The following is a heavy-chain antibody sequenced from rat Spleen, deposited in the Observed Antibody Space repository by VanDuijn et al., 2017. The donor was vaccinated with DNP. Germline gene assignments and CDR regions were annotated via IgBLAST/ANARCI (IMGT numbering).Heavy chain of an antibody. CDR3: AKAGGYSPWYFDY. CDR1: GFTFSDYY. V-gene: IGHV5S11*01. D-gene: IGHD1-11*01. CDR2: ISNGGGST. J-gene: IGHJ2*01. Sequence: EVQLVESGGGLVQPGRSLKLSCAASGFTFSDYYMAWVRQVPTKGLAWVASISNGGGSTYYPDSVKGRFTISRDNAKSTLYLQMDSLRSEETATYYCAKAGGYSPWYFDYWGQGVMVTVSS.